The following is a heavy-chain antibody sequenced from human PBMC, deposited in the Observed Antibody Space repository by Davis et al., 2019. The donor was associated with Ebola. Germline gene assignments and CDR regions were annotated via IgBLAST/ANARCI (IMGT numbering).Heavy chain of an antibody. J-gene: IGHJ3*02. V-gene: IGHV4-4*07. CDR3: ARGNPLSDAFDI. CDR1: GGSISIYY. Sequence: MPSETLSLTCTVSGGSISIYYWTWIRQPAGKGLEWIGRIYISGSTNYNPSLKSRVTISVEKSRNQFSLKLSSVTAADTAVYYCARGNPLSDAFDIWGQGTMVTVSS. D-gene: IGHD2/OR15-2a*01. CDR2: IYISGST.